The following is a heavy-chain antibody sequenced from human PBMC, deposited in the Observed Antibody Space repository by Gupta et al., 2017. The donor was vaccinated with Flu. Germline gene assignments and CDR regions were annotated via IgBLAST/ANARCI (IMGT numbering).Heavy chain of an antibody. CDR3: ACDWERLSKTLTGRSYVYGMDG. V-gene: IGHV1-69*01. D-gene: IGHD3-9*01. Sequence: VQLLQSGAAVKRPGASVTVSCPASGGTFGTSSVICVRQAPGKGPGWMGGIIPCDETAEDAKKFKDRITSSADETTGTASLELRSRVADDTAVYVVACDWERLSKTLTGRSYVYGMDGGGKRTTVTV. J-gene: IGHJ6*03. CDR1: GGTFGTSS. CDR2: IIPCDETA.